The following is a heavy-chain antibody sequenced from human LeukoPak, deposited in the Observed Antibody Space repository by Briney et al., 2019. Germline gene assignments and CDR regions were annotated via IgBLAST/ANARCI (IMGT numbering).Heavy chain of an antibody. CDR1: GYSFNTYW. Sequence: PGESLKISCKGSGYSFNTYWIGWVRQMPGKGLEWMGIIYPGDSDTRYSPSFQGQVTISADKSISTAYLQWSSLKASDTAMYYCARHRPGDDYDILTGYYNDAFDIWGQGTMVTVSS. D-gene: IGHD3-9*01. V-gene: IGHV5-51*01. CDR2: IYPGDSDT. J-gene: IGHJ3*02. CDR3: ARHRPGDDYDILTGYYNDAFDI.